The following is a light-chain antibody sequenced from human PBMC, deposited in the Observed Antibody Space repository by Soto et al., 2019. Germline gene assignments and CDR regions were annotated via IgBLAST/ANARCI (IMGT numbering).Light chain of an antibody. J-gene: IGKJ3*01. CDR1: QIINTW. Sequence: DIQMTQSPSSLSASVGDRVTITCRASQIINTWLAWYQQKPGKAPNLLIYRASNLVNGVPSRFSGSGSGTEVTLTISSLQPDDFSIYYCQQYETYSGTFGPGTKVDL. CDR2: RAS. V-gene: IGKV1-5*03. CDR3: QQYETYSGT.